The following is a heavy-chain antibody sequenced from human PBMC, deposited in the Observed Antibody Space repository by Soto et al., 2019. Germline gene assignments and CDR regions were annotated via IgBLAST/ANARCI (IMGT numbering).Heavy chain of an antibody. D-gene: IGHD3-3*01. CDR1: GFTFSTYA. CDR3: AKLNPYYTSGHFDY. Sequence: EVQLLESGGGLVRVGGSLRLSCAASGFTFSTYAMTWARQAPGKGLQWVSTISGNGDDTYYADPVKGRFTISRDNSKNTLYLQMNSLRAEDTAVYYCAKLNPYYTSGHFDYWGLGTLVTASS. J-gene: IGHJ4*02. V-gene: IGHV3-23*01. CDR2: ISGNGDDT.